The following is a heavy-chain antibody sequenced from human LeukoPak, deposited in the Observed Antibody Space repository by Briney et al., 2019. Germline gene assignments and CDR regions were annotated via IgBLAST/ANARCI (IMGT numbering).Heavy chain of an antibody. J-gene: IGHJ4*02. CDR2: IYIGDNP. CDR1: GLTVSSSY. Sequence: GGSLRLSCAASGLTVSSSYMGWARQAPGKGLEWVSIIYIGDNPHYADSVKGRFTISRHNSKNTLYLQMNNLRAEDTAVYYCARVRPWVFDYWGQGTLVTVSS. V-gene: IGHV3-53*04. CDR3: ARVRPWVFDY.